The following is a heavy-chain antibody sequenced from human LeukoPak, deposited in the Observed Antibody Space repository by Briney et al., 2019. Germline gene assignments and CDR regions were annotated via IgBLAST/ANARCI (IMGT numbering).Heavy chain of an antibody. D-gene: IGHD3-22*01. CDR1: GGSISSSSYY. V-gene: IGHV4-39*01. J-gene: IGHJ4*02. Sequence: SETLSLTCTVSGGSISSSSYYWGWIRQPPGKGLEWIGSIYYSGSTYYNPSLKSRVTISVDTSKKQFSLKLSSVSAAETAVYYCARTPPLDYYDSSGPLDYWGEGTLVTVSS. CDR3: ARTPPLDYYDSSGPLDY. CDR2: IYYSGST.